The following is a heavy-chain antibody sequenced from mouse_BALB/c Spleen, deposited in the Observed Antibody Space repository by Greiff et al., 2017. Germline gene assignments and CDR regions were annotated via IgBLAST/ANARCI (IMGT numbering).Heavy chain of an antibody. V-gene: IGHV3-6*02. CDR2: ISYDGSN. CDR3: AREGSLYYFDY. D-gene: IGHD6-2*01. CDR1: GYSITSGYY. Sequence: EVKLVESGPGLVNPSQSLSLTCSVTGYSITSGYYWNWIRQFPGNKLEWMGYISYDGSNNYNPSLNNRISITRDTSKNQFFLKLNSVTTEDTATYYCAREGSLYYFDYWGQGTTLTVSS. J-gene: IGHJ2*01.